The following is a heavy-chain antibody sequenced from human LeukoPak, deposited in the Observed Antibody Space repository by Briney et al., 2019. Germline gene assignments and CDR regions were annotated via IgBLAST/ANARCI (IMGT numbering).Heavy chain of an antibody. CDR2: IYYSGST. CDR1: GGSISSYY. D-gene: IGHD3-16*02. V-gene: IGHV4-59*13. CDR3: ARGGRLRLGELSPVDY. J-gene: IGHJ4*02. Sequence: SETLSLTCTVSGGSISSYYWSWIRQPPGKGLEWIGYIYYSGSTNYNPSLKSRVTISVDTSKNQFSLKLSSVTAADTAVYYCARGGRLRLGELSPVDYWGQGTLVTVSS.